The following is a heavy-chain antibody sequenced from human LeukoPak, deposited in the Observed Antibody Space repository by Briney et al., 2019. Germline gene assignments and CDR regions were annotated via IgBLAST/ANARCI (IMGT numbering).Heavy chain of an antibody. V-gene: IGHV4-34*01. D-gene: IGHD6-6*01. CDR3: ASITEIAARELYYFDY. Sequence: SETLSLTCAAYGGSFSGYYWSWIRQPPGKGLEWIGEINHSGSTNYNPSLKSRVTISVDTSKNQFSLKLSSVTAADTAVYYCASITEIAARELYYFDYWGQGTLVTVSS. CDR2: INHSGST. J-gene: IGHJ4*02. CDR1: GGSFSGYY.